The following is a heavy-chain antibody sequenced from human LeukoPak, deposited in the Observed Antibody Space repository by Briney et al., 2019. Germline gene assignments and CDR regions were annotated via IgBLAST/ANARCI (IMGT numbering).Heavy chain of an antibody. J-gene: IGHJ4*02. CDR2: IRYDGSNE. CDR1: GFTFRNSD. V-gene: IGHV3-30*02. D-gene: IGHD2/OR15-2a*01. CDR3: AQNRISNKTDFDS. Sequence: PGGSLRLSCASSGFTFRNSDLHWVRQAPGKGLEWVAFIRYDGSNEYYADSVKGRFTISRDNSKNTVYLQMNSLRAEDTAVYYCAQNRISNKTDFDSWGQGTLATVSS.